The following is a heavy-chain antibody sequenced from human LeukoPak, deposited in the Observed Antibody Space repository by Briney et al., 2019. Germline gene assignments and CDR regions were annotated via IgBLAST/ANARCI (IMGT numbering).Heavy chain of an antibody. V-gene: IGHV3-9*01. J-gene: IGHJ5*02. CDR1: GFTFDDYA. CDR3: ARTTVTTGRTNWFDP. CDR2: ISWNSGYI. Sequence: GGSLRLSCAASGFTFDDYAIHCVRQAPGKGLEWVSCISWNSGYIGYGDSVKGRFTISRDNANNSLYLQMNNLRAEDTAVYYCARTTVTTGRTNWFDPWGQGTLVTVSS. D-gene: IGHD4-17*01.